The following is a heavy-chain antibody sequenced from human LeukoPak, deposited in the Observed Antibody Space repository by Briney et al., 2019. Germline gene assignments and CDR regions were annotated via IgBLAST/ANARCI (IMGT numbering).Heavy chain of an antibody. CDR2: IWYDGSNK. CDR3: AKDIRGYSYGPFDY. CDR1: GFTFSSYG. J-gene: IGHJ4*02. D-gene: IGHD5-18*01. Sequence: GGSLRLSCAASGFTFSSYGMHWVRQAPGKGLEWVAVIWYDGSNKYYADSVKGRFTISRDNSKNTLYLQMNSLRAEDTAVYYCAKDIRGYSYGPFDYWGQGTLVTVSS. V-gene: IGHV3-33*06.